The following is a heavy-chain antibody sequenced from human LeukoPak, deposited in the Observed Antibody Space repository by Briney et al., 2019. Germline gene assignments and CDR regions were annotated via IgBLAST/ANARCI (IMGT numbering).Heavy chain of an antibody. CDR1: GYTFTSYG. CDR2: ISPHNDKT. Sequence: ASVKVSCKASGYTFTSYGITWVRQAPGQGPEWMGWISPHNDKTNYAQKLQGRVTMTTDTLTSTAYMELRSLRSDDTAVYYCARGTDIAGLVPWGQGTLVTVSS. V-gene: IGHV1-18*01. CDR3: ARGTDIAGLVP. J-gene: IGHJ4*02. D-gene: IGHD2-15*01.